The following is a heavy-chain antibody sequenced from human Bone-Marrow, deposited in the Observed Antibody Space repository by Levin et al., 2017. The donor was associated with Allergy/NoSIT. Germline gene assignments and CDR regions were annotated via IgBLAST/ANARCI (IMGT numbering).Heavy chain of an antibody. Sequence: KTGGSLRLSCAASGFSLSNAWMNWVRQAPGKGLEWVGRVTSKPDGAATDYAAPVKGRFTISRDDSTNTLYLQMNSLKVEDSALYFCATQFQWWGQGTLVTVSS. D-gene: IGHD6-19*01. J-gene: IGHJ4*02. CDR1: GFSLSNAW. CDR2: VTSKPDGAAT. V-gene: IGHV3-15*01. CDR3: ATQFQW.